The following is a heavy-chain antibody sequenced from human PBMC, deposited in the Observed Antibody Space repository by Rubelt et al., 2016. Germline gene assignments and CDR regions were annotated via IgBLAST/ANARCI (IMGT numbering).Heavy chain of an antibody. CDR3: GRSRGSRWIWGLAEYFQN. CDR1: GYSFTSNW. D-gene: IGHD6-13*01. V-gene: IGHV5-51*01. J-gene: IGHJ1*01. Sequence: PGESLKISCKGSGYSFTSNWIGWVRQMPGKGLEWMGIIYPSDSDTKYSPSFQGQVTISADKSISTAYLQWSSLKASDTAMYYFGRSRGSRWIWGLAEYFQNWGPGTLVTVSS. CDR2: IYPSDSDT.